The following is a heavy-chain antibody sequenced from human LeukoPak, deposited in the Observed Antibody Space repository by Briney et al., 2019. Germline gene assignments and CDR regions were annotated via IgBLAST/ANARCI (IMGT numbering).Heavy chain of an antibody. CDR2: IRYDGSNK. CDR1: GFTFSSYG. V-gene: IGHV3-30*02. CDR3: ARTLGYSSGWYYFDY. Sequence: GGSLRLSCAATGFTFSSYGMHWVRQAPGKGLEWVAFIRYDGSNKFYADSVKGRFTISRDNSKNILYLEMNSLRPEDTAVYYCARTLGYSSGWYYFDYWGQGTLVTVSS. J-gene: IGHJ4*02. D-gene: IGHD6-19*01.